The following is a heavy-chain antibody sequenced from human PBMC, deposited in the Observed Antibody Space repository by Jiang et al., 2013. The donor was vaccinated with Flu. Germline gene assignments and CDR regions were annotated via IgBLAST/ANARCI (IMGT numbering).Heavy chain of an antibody. D-gene: IGHD3-22*01. CDR1: GGSISSSSYY. CDR2: IYYSGST. Sequence: GSGLVKPSETLSLTCTVSGGSISSSSYYWGWIRQPPGKGLEWIGSIYYSGSTYYNPSLKSRVTISVDTSKNQFSLKLSSVTAADTAVYYCARYTYYYDSSGYYYDGAFDYWGQGTLVTVSS. J-gene: IGHJ4*02. V-gene: IGHV4-39*07. CDR3: ARYTYYYDSSGYYYDGAFDY.